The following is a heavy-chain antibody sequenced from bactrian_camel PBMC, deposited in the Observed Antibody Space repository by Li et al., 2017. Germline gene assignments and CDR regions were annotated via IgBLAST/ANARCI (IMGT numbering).Heavy chain of an antibody. CDR2: IAMDGST. V-gene: IGHV3S55*01. Sequence: HVQLVESGGGSVQVGGSLRLSCVASGDTVGRYCMAWFRQVPGREREAVASIAMDGSTSYIDSVKSRFTISRDNAKNALYLQLNGLKPEDSAMYYCAAGRGRNLEGRGRCTLGFEWWGQGTQVTVS. D-gene: IGHD1*01. J-gene: IGHJ4*01. CDR3: AAGRGRNLEGRGRCTLGFEW. CDR1: GDTVGRYC.